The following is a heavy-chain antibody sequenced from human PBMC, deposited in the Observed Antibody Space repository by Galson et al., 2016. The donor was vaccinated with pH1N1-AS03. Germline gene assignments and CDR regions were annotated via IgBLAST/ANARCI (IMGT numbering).Heavy chain of an antibody. Sequence: SLRLSCAASGFTFSDNHMSWIRQAPGRGLEYIGYISESGSGTVYRDSAKGRFTISRDNAKNSLYLQMNSLRAEDTAVYYCTRYARGPSFGGQGTLVTVSS. CDR2: ISESGSGT. J-gene: IGHJ4*02. CDR3: TRYARGPSF. V-gene: IGHV3-11*04. CDR1: GFTFSDNH.